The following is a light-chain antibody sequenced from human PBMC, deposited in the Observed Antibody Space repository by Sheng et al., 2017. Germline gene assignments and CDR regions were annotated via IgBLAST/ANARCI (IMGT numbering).Light chain of an antibody. Sequence: SYVLTQPPSVSVAPGQTARITXGGNNIGDKVVHWYQQRPGQAPILLVYDDTDRPSGIPERFSWLQXWEHGHPDHQQGRKAGDEADYYCHVWDSSRDQVVFGGGTKLTVL. V-gene: IGLV3-21*02. CDR3: HVWDSSRDQVV. J-gene: IGLJ2*01. CDR2: DDT. CDR1: NIGDKV.